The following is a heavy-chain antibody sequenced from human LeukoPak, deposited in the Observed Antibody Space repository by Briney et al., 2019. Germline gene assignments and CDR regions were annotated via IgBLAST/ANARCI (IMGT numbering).Heavy chain of an antibody. J-gene: IGHJ4*02. V-gene: IGHV1-3*01. D-gene: IGHD6-13*01. Sequence: GASVKVSCKASGYTFTSYAMHWVRQAPGQRREWMGWINAGNGNTKYSQKFQGRVTITRDTSASTAYMELSSLRSEDTAVYYCARGLKQQLVLIFGYWGQGTLVTVSS. CDR2: INAGNGNT. CDR1: GYTFTSYA. CDR3: ARGLKQQLVLIFGY.